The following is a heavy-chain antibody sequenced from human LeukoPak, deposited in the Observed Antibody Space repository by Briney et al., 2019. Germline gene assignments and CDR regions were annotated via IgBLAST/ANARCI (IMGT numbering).Heavy chain of an antibody. CDR1: GESFNGYY. V-gene: IGHV4-34*10. J-gene: IGHJ5*02. Sequence: SETLSLTCAVYGESFNGYYWSWIRQSPQKGLEWIGHINHVGITNYNPSLKSRLTILLDTSKNQFTLKRSSVTAGDTAVYYCARDPGFGYYGSGSRKFNWFDPWGQGTLVTVSS. CDR2: INHVGIT. CDR3: ARDPGFGYYGSGSRKFNWFDP. D-gene: IGHD3-10*01.